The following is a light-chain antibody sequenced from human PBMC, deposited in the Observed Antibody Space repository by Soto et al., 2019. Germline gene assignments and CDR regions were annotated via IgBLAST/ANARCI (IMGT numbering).Light chain of an antibody. Sequence: NFMLTQPHSVSESPGKTVTISCSRSSDNIASSYVQWYQQRPGSPPTTVIYENSQRPSGVPDRFSASIDSSSKSASLTISGLKTEDEADYYCQSYDNTNVVFGGGTKVTVL. J-gene: IGLJ2*01. CDR1: SDNIASSY. CDR2: ENS. CDR3: QSYDNTNVV. V-gene: IGLV6-57*04.